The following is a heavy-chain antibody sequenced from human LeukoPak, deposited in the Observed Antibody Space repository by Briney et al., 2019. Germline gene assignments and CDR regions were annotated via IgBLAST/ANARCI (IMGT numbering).Heavy chain of an antibody. J-gene: IGHJ4*02. CDR2: VRNKANSYTT. V-gene: IGHV3-72*01. Sequence: GGSLRLSCAASGFTFSDHYMDWFRQAPGKGLEWVGRVRNKANSYTTEYAASVKGRFTISRDDSKNSVYLQMNSLRAEDTAVYYCAKLIIPVAGRYFDYWGQGTLVTVSS. D-gene: IGHD6-19*01. CDR1: GFTFSDHY. CDR3: AKLIIPVAGRYFDY.